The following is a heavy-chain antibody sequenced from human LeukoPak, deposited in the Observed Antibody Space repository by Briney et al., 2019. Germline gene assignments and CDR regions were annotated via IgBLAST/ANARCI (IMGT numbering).Heavy chain of an antibody. CDR1: GFTFSSYG. CDR2: ISGRRDST. J-gene: IGHJ6*03. V-gene: IGHV3-23*01. CDR3: AKDPNFYYCMDV. Sequence: GGSLRLSCAASGFTFSSYGMSWVRQAPGKGLEWVSTISGRRDSTSYADSVKGRFTISRDNSKNTLYLQMNSLRAEDTAVYYCAKDPNFYYCMDVWGKGTTVTISS.